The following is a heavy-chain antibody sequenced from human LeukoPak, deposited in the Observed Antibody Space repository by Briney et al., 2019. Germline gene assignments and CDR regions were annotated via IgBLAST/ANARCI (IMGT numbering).Heavy chain of an antibody. CDR3: ARLKTQWLLSEAGY. J-gene: IGHJ4*02. CDR1: GGSISSSSYY. V-gene: IGHV4-39*01. D-gene: IGHD6-19*01. Sequence: PSETLSLTCTVSGGSISSSSYYWGWIRQPPGKGLEWIGSIYYSGSTYYNPPLKSRVTISVDTSKNQFSLKLSSVTAADTAVYYCARLKTQWLLSEAGYWGQGTLVTVSS. CDR2: IYYSGST.